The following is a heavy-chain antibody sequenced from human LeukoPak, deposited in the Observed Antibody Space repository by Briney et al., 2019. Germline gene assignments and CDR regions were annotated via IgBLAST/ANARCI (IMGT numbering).Heavy chain of an antibody. J-gene: IGHJ3*02. Sequence: SQTLSLTCAISGDSVSSDSAAWNWIRQSPSRCFESLGRAYYRSKWYYDYAVSVKSRITLNPHTSKNQLSLQLNSVTHEDTAVYYCARFYYDTSGHGAFDIWGQGTIVTVSS. CDR2: AYYRSKWYY. D-gene: IGHD3-22*01. CDR3: ARFYYDTSGHGAFDI. CDR1: GDSVSSDSAA. V-gene: IGHV6-1*01.